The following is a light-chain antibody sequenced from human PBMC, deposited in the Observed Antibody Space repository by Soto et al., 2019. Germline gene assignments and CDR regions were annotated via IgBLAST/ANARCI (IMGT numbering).Light chain of an antibody. J-gene: IGLJ1*01. CDR1: SSDVGAYDY. CDR2: NVS. Sequence: QSALTQPASVSGSPGQSIAISCTGTSSDVGAYDYVSWYQQHAGKAPKLMIYNVSNRPSGVSNLYSGSMSGNTASLISSGLEAEYDGDYYWISLPNGVNNVFGPGIKLTVL. CDR3: ISLPNGVNNV. V-gene: IGLV2-14*01.